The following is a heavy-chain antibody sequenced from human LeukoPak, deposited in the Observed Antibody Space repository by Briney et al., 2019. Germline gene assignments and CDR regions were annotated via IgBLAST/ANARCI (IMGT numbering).Heavy chain of an antibody. CDR1: GFTFSSHS. CDR2: INSSSTSI. V-gene: IGHV3-48*01. D-gene: IGHD2-15*01. CDR3: AREGEGSYLDS. Sequence: GGSLRLSCEASGFTFSSHSMNWVRQSPGKGLEWISYINSSSTSIYYAASVRGRFTVSRDNGNNFLHLQMDSLRAEDTAVYYCAREGEGSYLDSWGQGTLVTVSS. J-gene: IGHJ4*02.